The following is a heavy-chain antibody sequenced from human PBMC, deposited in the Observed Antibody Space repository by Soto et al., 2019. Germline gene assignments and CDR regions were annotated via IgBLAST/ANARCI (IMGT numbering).Heavy chain of an antibody. CDR3: ARRGSSYYGSGSRGRVFDP. D-gene: IGHD3-10*01. J-gene: IGHJ5*02. V-gene: IGHV4-28*01. CDR1: GYSISSSNW. CDR2: IYYSGTT. Sequence: SETLSLTCAVSGYSISSSNWWGWIRQPPGKGLEWIGYIYYSGTTYYNPSLKSRVTISVDTSKNQFSLKLSSVTAADTAVYYCARRGSSYYGSGSRGRVFDPWGQGTLVT.